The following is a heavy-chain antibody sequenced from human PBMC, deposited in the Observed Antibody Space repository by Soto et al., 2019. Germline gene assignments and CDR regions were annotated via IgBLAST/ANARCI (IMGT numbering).Heavy chain of an antibody. V-gene: IGHV3-23*01. D-gene: IGHD3-3*01. CDR1: GFTFSSYA. CDR2: ISGSGGTT. J-gene: IGHJ4*02. CDR3: TTRITIFGVVISDY. Sequence: GGSLRLSCAASGFTFSSYAMSWVRQAPGKGLEWVSAISGSGGTTDYAAPVKGRFTISRDDSKNTLYLQMNSLKTEDTAVYYCTTRITIFGVVISDYWGQGTLVTVSS.